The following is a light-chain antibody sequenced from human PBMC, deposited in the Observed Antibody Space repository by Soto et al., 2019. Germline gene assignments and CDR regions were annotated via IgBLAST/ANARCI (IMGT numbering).Light chain of an antibody. CDR1: ENVDIY. Sequence: EVVLTQSPATLSLSPGERATLFCRASENVDIYLAWYQQKPGQTPRLLIYDASNRAPGIPARFSGSGSGTDFTLTISSLEPEDFAVYYCQQRRNWPPLTFGGGTKVEIK. J-gene: IGKJ4*01. CDR2: DAS. V-gene: IGKV3-11*01. CDR3: QQRRNWPPLT.